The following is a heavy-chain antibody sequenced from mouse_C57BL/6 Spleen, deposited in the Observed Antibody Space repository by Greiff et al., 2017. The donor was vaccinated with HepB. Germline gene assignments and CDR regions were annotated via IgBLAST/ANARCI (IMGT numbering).Heavy chain of an antibody. D-gene: IGHD3-2*02. J-gene: IGHJ4*01. V-gene: IGHV3-6*01. CDR3: ARARGLMDY. Sequence: EVKLEESGPGLVKPSQSLSLTCSVTGYSITSGYYWNWIRQFPGNQLEWMGYISYDGSNNYNPSLKNRISITRDTSKNQFFLKLNSVTTEDTATYYCARARGLMDYWGQGTSVTVSS. CDR2: ISYDGSN. CDR1: GYSITSGYY.